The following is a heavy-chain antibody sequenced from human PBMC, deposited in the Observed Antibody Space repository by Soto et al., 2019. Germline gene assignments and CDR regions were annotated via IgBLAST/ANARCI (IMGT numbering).Heavy chain of an antibody. CDR2: MNPNSGNT. Sequence: ASVKVSCKASGYTFTSYDINWVRQATGQGLEWMGWMNPNSGNTGYAQKFQGRVTMTRNTSISTAYMELSSLRSEDTAVYYCAIGAYDGSGSYYYYYYYKDVWGKETPVTVAS. CDR1: GYTFTSYD. CDR3: AIGAYDGSGSYYYYYYYKDV. J-gene: IGHJ6*03. V-gene: IGHV1-8*01. D-gene: IGHD3-10*01.